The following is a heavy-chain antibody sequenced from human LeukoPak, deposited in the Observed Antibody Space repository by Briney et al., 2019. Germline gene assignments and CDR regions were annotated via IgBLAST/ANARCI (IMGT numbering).Heavy chain of an antibody. D-gene: IGHD6-13*01. CDR3: ARGRPGIAAANPGGYFDY. Sequence: ASVKVSCKASGYTFTSYYMHWVRLAPGQGLEWMGIINPSGGSTSYAQKFQGRVTMTRDTSTSTVYMELSSLRSEDTAVYYCARGRPGIAAANPGGYFDYWGQGTLVTVSS. CDR1: GYTFTSYY. V-gene: IGHV1-46*01. CDR2: INPSGGST. J-gene: IGHJ4*02.